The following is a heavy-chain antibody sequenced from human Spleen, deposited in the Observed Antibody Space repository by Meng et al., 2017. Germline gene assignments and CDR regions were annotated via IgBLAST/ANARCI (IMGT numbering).Heavy chain of an antibody. CDR3: ARTDGYNYRSYWYFDL. Sequence: SETLSLTCTVSGGSISTYYWNWIRQPPGMGLEWIGYIYHTGRTSYNPSLRSRIIISVDTSKNEFSLKLSSVTAADTAVYYCARTDGYNYRSYWYFDLWGRGTLVTVSS. CDR1: GGSISTYY. CDR2: IYHTGRT. D-gene: IGHD5-24*01. V-gene: IGHV4-59*01. J-gene: IGHJ2*01.